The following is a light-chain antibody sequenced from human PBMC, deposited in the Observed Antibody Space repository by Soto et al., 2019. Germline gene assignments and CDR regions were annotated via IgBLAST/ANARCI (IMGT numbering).Light chain of an antibody. CDR1: QDISNY. Sequence: DIQMTQSPSSLSASVGDRVTITCQASQDISNYLNWYQQKPGKAPKLLIYDASNLETGVPSRFSGSGSGTDFTFTIRSLQPEDIATYYCQQYDNPPCTFGQGTKLEIK. CDR3: QQYDNPPCT. J-gene: IGKJ2*02. V-gene: IGKV1-33*01. CDR2: DAS.